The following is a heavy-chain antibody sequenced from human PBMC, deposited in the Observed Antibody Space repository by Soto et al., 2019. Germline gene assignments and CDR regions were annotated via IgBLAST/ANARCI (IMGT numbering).Heavy chain of an antibody. V-gene: IGHV3-23*01. CDR1: GFTFSNYA. CDR3: AKDLNGSGSFTSYYHYGMDV. CDR2: ISGSGRNT. D-gene: IGHD3-10*01. J-gene: IGHJ6*02. Sequence: EVQMLESGGGLVHPGGSLRLSCAASGFTFSNYAMNWVRQAPGKGLEWVSSISGSGRNTYYADSVKGRLTISRDSSNNTLYLQMNSLRVEDTGVYYCAKDLNGSGSFTSYYHYGMDVWGQGTTVTVSS.